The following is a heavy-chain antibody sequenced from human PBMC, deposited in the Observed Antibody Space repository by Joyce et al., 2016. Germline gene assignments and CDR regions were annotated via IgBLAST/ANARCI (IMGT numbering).Heavy chain of an antibody. J-gene: IGHJ4*02. V-gene: IGHV3-30*18. CDR2: ISYDGSKI. CDR3: AKTLKKSYDDFWSAFHY. D-gene: IGHD3-3*01. Sequence: QVQLVESGGGVVQPGRSLRVSCVASGFTFSSYAMHWVRQTPGKGLEWVAAISYDGSKIDYADSVKGRFTISRDNSKNTLYLQMNSLRPEDTALYHCAKTLKKSYDDFWSAFHYWGQGTLVTVSS. CDR1: GFTFSSYA.